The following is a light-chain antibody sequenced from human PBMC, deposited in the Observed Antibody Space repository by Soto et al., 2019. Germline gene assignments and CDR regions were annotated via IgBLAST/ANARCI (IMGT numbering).Light chain of an antibody. Sequence: EIVLTQSPGTLSLSPGERATLSCRASQSVSTNYLAWYQRKPGQAPRLLIYGASSRATDIPNRFSGSGYGTDFTLTITRLKEEDFAVYYCQQYGSSPPTFGQGTKVEIK. J-gene: IGKJ1*01. V-gene: IGKV3-20*01. CDR2: GAS. CDR3: QQYGSSPPT. CDR1: QSVSTNY.